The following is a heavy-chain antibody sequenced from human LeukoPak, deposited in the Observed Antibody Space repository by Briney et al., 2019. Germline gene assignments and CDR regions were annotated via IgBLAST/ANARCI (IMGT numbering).Heavy chain of an antibody. CDR3: ARGSYYDWYYYMDV. Sequence: GGSLRLSCVRCGCSFDDCGMMGGPQAAARGGGAVFGVNWNGGSTGYADSVKGRFTISRDNAKNSLYLQMNRLRAEDTALYYCARGSYYDWYYYMDVWGKGTTVTVSS. V-gene: IGHV3-20*04. D-gene: IGHD3-22*01. CDR2: VNWNGGST. CDR1: GCSFDDCG. J-gene: IGHJ6*03.